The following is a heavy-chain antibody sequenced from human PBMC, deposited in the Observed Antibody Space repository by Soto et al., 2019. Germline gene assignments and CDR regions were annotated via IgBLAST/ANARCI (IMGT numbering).Heavy chain of an antibody. J-gene: IGHJ4*02. CDR1: GYTLSDYT. CDR2: IHAGNGNT. Sequence: GASVKVSCKASGYTLSDYTLHWLRQAPGLRLEWVAWIHAGNGNTKSSQKFQGRVTITSDTSASTAYMELSSLTSEDTAVYYCARGRGSSWYYFDSWGQGTLVTVSS. CDR3: ARGRGSSWYYFDS. D-gene: IGHD6-13*01. V-gene: IGHV1-3*01.